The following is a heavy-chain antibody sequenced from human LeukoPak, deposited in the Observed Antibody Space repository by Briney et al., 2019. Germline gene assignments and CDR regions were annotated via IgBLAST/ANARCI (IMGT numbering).Heavy chain of an antibody. CDR1: GFTFSSYW. CDR2: ISSSGSTI. J-gene: IGHJ4*02. Sequence: GGSLRLSCVASGFTFSSYWMSWVRQAPGKGLEWVSYISSSGSTIYYADSVKGRFTISRDNAKNSLYLQMNSLRAEDTAVYYCARDSKWELSCFDYWGQGTLVTVSS. V-gene: IGHV3-48*04. D-gene: IGHD1-26*01. CDR3: ARDSKWELSCFDY.